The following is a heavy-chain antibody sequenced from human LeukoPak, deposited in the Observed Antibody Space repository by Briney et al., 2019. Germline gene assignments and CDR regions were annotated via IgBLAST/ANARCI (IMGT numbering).Heavy chain of an antibody. J-gene: IGHJ4*02. CDR1: GFTFRSYG. Sequence: GGSLRLSCAASGFTFRSYGIHWVRQAPGKGLEWVTVISYDGSNKYYADSVKGRFTISRDNSKNTLFLQMNSLRAEDTAVYYCARGALDFDYWGQGTLVTVSS. CDR2: ISYDGSNK. V-gene: IGHV3-30*03. CDR3: ARGALDFDY.